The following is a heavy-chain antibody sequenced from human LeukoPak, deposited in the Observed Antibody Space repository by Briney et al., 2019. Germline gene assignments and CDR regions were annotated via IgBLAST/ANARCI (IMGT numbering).Heavy chain of an antibody. CDR3: ARGSVSYWFDP. CDR2: INHSGST. Sequence: PSETLSLTCAVYGGSFSGYYWSWIRQPPGKGLEWIGEINHSGSTNYNPSLKSRVTISVDTSKNQFSLKLSSVTAADTAVYYCARGSVSYWFDPWGQGTLVTVSP. D-gene: IGHD3-16*01. J-gene: IGHJ5*02. CDR1: GGSFSGYY. V-gene: IGHV4-34*01.